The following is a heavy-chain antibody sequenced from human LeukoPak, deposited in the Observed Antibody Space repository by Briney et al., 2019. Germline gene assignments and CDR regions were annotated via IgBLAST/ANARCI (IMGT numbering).Heavy chain of an antibody. J-gene: IGHJ4*02. V-gene: IGHV3-11*04. CDR3: ARDLQYTSSQVDY. CDR2: ISSSGSTI. Sequence: PGGSLRLSCAASGFTFSDYYMSWIRQAPGKGLEWVSYISSSGSTIYYADSVKGRFTISRDNAKNSLYLQINSLRAEDTAVYYCARDLQYTSSQVDYWGQGTLVTVSS. D-gene: IGHD6-13*01. CDR1: GFTFSDYY.